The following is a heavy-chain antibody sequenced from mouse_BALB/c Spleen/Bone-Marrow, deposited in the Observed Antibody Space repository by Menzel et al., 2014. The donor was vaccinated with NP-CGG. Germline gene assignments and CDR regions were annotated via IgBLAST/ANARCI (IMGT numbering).Heavy chain of an antibody. Sequence: VKLMESGAELVRPGSSVKISCKASGYPFXSYWMNCVKQRPGQGLEWIGQIYPGDGETNYNGKFKGNATLTADKSSSXAYMQLISLTSEDSAVYFCARKYGDYWGQGTTLTVSS. CDR2: IYPGDGET. CDR1: GYPFXSYW. CDR3: ARKYGDY. D-gene: IGHD2-10*02. V-gene: IGHV1-80*01. J-gene: IGHJ2*01.